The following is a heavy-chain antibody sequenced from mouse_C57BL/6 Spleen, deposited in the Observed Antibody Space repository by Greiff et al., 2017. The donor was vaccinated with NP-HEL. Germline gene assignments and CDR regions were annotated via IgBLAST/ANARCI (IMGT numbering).Heavy chain of an antibody. V-gene: IGHV1-55*01. D-gene: IGHD2-1*01. CDR1: GYTFTSYW. CDR3: ARVGNYSYYVDY. J-gene: IGHJ2*01. CDR2: IYPGSGST. Sequence: VQLQQSGAELVKPGASVKMSCKASGYTFTSYWITWVKQRPGQGLEWIGDIYPGSGSTNYNEKFKSKATLTVDTSSSTAYMQLSSLTSEYSAVYDCARVGNYSYYVDYWGQGTTLTVSS.